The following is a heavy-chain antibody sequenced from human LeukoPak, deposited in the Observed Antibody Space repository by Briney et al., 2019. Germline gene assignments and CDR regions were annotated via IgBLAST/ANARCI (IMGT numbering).Heavy chain of an antibody. CDR3: TRSFGGSGDY. CDR1: GFSFSDYW. Sequence: GSRRLSCAVAGFSFSDYWMHWTRQASGKGLVWISRINTDGSVTDYADSVKGRFTISRDNAKNTLYLQMNSLITEDTALYYCTRSFGGSGDYWGQGTLVTVSS. J-gene: IGHJ4*02. CDR2: INTDGSVT. V-gene: IGHV3-74*01. D-gene: IGHD4-23*01.